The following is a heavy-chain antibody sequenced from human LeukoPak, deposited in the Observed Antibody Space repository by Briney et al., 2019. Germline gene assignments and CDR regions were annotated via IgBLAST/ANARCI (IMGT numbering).Heavy chain of an antibody. D-gene: IGHD5-18*01. CDR2: ISPSGGST. CDR3: ARFSYPGAFDI. J-gene: IGHJ3*02. V-gene: IGHV1-46*01. Sequence: ASVKVSCKAFGYTFTGYWMHWVRQAPGQGPEWMGVISPSGGSTIYAQKFKGRVTLTRDMSTSTDYLELSSLRSEDTAVYYCARFSYPGAFDIWGQGTMVTVSS. CDR1: GYTFTGYW.